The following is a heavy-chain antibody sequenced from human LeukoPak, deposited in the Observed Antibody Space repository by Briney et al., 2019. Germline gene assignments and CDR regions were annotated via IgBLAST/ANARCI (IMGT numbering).Heavy chain of an antibody. CDR3: ARDYSSSWYYFNN. Sequence: ASVKVSCKASGYTFSTSAISWVRQAPGQGLEWMGCISVYNGNTKCTQRFQGRVTMTTDTSTSKAYMELRNLRSDDTAVYYCARDYSSSWYYFNNWGQGTLVTVSS. J-gene: IGHJ4*02. V-gene: IGHV1-18*01. CDR2: ISVYNGNT. D-gene: IGHD6-13*01. CDR1: GYTFSTSA.